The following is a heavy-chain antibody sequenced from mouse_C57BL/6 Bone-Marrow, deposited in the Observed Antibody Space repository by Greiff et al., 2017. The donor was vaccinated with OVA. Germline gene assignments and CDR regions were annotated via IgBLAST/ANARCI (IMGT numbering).Heavy chain of an antibody. CDR3: ARPFYYDYDGWFGY. CDR2: IYPRSGNT. CDR1: GYTFTSYG. D-gene: IGHD2-4*01. V-gene: IGHV1-81*01. J-gene: IGHJ3*01. Sequence: QVQLQQSGAELARPGASVKLSCKASGYTFTSYGISWVKQRTGQGLEWIGEIYPRSGNTYYNEKFKGKGNLTADKSSSTAYMELRSLTSEDSAVYFCARPFYYDYDGWFGYWGQGTLVTVSA.